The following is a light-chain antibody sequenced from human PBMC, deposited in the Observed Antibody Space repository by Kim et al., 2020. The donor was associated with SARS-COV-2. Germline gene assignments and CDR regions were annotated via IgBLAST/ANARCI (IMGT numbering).Light chain of an antibody. CDR2: EAN. Sequence: QSALTQPAYVSGSPGQSITISCTGTSSDVGSYNLVSWYQQHPGKAPKLMIYEANKRPSGVSNRFSGSKSGNTASLTISGLQAEDEADYYCCSYAGSNTWVFGGGTQLTVL. CDR1: SSDVGSYNL. V-gene: IGLV2-23*01. CDR3: CSYAGSNTWV. J-gene: IGLJ3*02.